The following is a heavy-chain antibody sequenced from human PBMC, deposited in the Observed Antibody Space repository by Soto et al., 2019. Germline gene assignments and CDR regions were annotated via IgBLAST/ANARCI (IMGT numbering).Heavy chain of an antibody. Sequence: GGSLRLSCVGSGFTFSTYSISWVRQAPGKGLEWVSSISSRSDIYYADSVKGRFTISRDNAKNSVSLQMNSLRAEDTAVYYCAREYTAWPLAYGLDVWGQGTTVTVSS. CDR3: AREYTAWPLAYGLDV. CDR2: ISSRSDI. D-gene: IGHD2-2*02. J-gene: IGHJ6*02. V-gene: IGHV3-21*01. CDR1: GFTFSTYS.